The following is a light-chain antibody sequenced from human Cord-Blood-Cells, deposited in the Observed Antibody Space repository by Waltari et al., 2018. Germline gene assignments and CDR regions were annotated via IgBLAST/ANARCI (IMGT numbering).Light chain of an antibody. J-gene: IGLJ2*01. V-gene: IGLV2-14*01. CDR1: STHVCGSSH. Sequence: SALTQPPSLSGSPGQSLTIPCPGTSTHVCGSSHPPWYQPPPAPAPTLTPPDSRYQQPPGKAPTPMIYDVSKRPSGVSNRFSGSKSGNTASLTISGLQAEDEADYYCSSYTSSSTLFGGGTKLTVL. CDR3: SSYTSSSTL. CDR2: DVS.